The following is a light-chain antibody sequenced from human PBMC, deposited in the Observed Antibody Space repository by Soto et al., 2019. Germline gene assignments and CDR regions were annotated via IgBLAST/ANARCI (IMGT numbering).Light chain of an antibody. CDR3: QQSHSTPWT. Sequence: DIQMTQSPSSLSASLGDRVIITCRASQSISTYLNWYQQKPGKAPNLLIYAAFSLRGGVPSRFNGSGSGTDFTLTISSLQPEDFATYFCQQSHSTPWTFGQGSKVEIK. CDR2: AAF. J-gene: IGKJ1*01. CDR1: QSISTY. V-gene: IGKV1-39*01.